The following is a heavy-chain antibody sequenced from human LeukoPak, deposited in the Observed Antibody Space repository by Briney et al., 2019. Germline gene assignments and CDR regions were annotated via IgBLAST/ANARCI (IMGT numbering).Heavy chain of an antibody. CDR1: GYSISSDYY. J-gene: IGHJ4*02. CDR3: ARRGYCTRTSCDGYYFDY. CDR2: IYHSGSS. D-gene: IGHD2-2*01. V-gene: IGHV4-38-2*01. Sequence: SETLSLTCAVSGYSISSDYYWGWIRQPPGKGLEWIGSIYHSGSSYYHPSLKSRVTISVDTSKNQFSLKLRSVTAADTAVYYCARRGYCTRTSCDGYYFDYWGQGTLVTVSS.